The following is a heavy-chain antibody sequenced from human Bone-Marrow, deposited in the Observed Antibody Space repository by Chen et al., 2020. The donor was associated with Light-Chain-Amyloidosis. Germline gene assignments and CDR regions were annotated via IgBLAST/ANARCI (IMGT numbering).Heavy chain of an antibody. CDR3: ARRRDGYNFDY. J-gene: IGHJ4*02. Sequence: VQLEKSGPEVKKHGESMKVSCKGSGYTFPNYWIGWVRQMPGKGLEWMGVIYPDDSDARYSPSFEGQVTISADKSITTAYLQWRSLKASDTAMYYCARRRDGYNFDYWGQGTLVTVSS. D-gene: IGHD5-12*01. CDR1: GYTFPNYW. CDR2: IYPDDSDA. V-gene: IGHV5-51*01.